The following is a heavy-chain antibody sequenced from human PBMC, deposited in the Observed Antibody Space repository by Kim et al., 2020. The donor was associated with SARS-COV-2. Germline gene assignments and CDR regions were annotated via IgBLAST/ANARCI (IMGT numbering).Heavy chain of an antibody. CDR3: AKEGDGPAAIASYYYGMDV. Sequence: GGSLRLSCAASGFTFSSYAMSWVRQAPGKGLEWVSAISGSGGSTYYADSVKGRFTISRDNSKNTLYLQMNSLRAEDTAVYYCAKEGDGPAAIASYYYGMDVSGPGTTVTFSS. CDR2: ISGSGGST. D-gene: IGHD2-2*02. J-gene: IGHJ6*02. CDR1: GFTFSSYA. V-gene: IGHV3-23*01.